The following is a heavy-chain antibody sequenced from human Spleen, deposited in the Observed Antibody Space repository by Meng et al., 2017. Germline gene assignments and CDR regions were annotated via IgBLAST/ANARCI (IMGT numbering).Heavy chain of an antibody. CDR2: ISYDGSNK. D-gene: IGHD2-15*01. V-gene: IGHV3-30*04. CDR3: ARDIVVVVAATRWDWFDP. Sequence: GGSLRLSCAASGFTFSSYAMHWVRQAPGKGLEWVAVISYDGSNKYYADSVKGRFTISRDNSKNTLYLQMNSLRAEDTAVYYCARDIVVVVAATRWDWFDPWGQGTLVTVSS. J-gene: IGHJ5*02. CDR1: GFTFSSYA.